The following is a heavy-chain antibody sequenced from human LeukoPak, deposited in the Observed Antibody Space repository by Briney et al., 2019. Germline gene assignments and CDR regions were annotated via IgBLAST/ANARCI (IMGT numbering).Heavy chain of an antibody. Sequence: KTGGSLRLSCAASGFTFTNYWMTWVRQAPGKGLEWVSSISSSSSYIYYADSVKGRFTISRDNAKNSLYLQMNSLRAEDTAVYYCARDRYYDSSGSPWGQGTLVTVSS. J-gene: IGHJ5*02. CDR3: ARDRYYDSSGSP. CDR1: GFTFTNYW. CDR2: ISSSSSYI. D-gene: IGHD3-22*01. V-gene: IGHV3-21*01.